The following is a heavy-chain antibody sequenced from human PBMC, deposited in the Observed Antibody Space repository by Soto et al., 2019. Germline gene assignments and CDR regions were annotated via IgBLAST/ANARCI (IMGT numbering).Heavy chain of an antibody. D-gene: IGHD2-15*01. CDR1: GYTSTSYY. Sequence: ASVKVSCKPSGYTSTSYYLHWVRQAPGQGLEWMGIINPSGGSASYAQKFQGRLTMTSDASTSTVFMELSSLRSEDSAMYYCAILEPYYFDYWGQGTLVTVSS. V-gene: IGHV1-46*01. J-gene: IGHJ4*02. CDR3: AILEPYYFDY. CDR2: INPSGGSA.